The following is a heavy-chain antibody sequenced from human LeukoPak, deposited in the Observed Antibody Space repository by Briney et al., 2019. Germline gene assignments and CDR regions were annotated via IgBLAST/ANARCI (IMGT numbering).Heavy chain of an antibody. J-gene: IGHJ6*02. Sequence: GGSLRLSCAASGFTFSSYAMHWVRQAPGKGLEWVAVISYDGSNKYYADSVKGRFTISRDNSKSTLYLQMNSLRAEDTAVYYCATVRRGSSGWYADVWGRGTTVTVSS. CDR2: ISYDGSNK. CDR1: GFTFSSYA. D-gene: IGHD6-19*01. V-gene: IGHV3-30-3*01. CDR3: ATVRRGSSGWYADV.